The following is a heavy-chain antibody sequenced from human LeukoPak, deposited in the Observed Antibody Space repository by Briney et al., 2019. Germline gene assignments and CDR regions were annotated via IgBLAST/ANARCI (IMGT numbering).Heavy chain of an antibody. CDR1: GGTFSSYA. Sequence: SVKVSCKASGGTFSSYAISWVRQAPGQGLEWMGGIIPIFGTANYAQKFQGRVTITADKSTSTAYMELSSLRSEDTAVYYCARSIAAPHTTVSEYYYYYMDVWGKGTTVTVSS. D-gene: IGHD6-6*01. J-gene: IGHJ6*03. CDR3: ARSIAAPHTTVSEYYYYYMDV. CDR2: IIPIFGTA. V-gene: IGHV1-69*06.